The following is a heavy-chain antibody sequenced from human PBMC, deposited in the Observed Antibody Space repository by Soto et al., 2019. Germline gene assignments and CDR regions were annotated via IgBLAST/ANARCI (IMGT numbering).Heavy chain of an antibody. J-gene: IGHJ5*02. D-gene: IGHD3-9*01. CDR2: ISAYNGNT. CDR1: GYTFTSYG. Sequence: QVQLVQSGAEVKKPGASVKVSCKASGYTFTSYGISWVRQAPGQGLEWMGWISAYNGNTNYAQKLQGRVTMTTDTSKSTAYMELRSLRSDDTAVYYCARGGDTYDILTGYYRRRNWFDPWGQGTLVTVSS. CDR3: ARGGDTYDILTGYYRRRNWFDP. V-gene: IGHV1-18*01.